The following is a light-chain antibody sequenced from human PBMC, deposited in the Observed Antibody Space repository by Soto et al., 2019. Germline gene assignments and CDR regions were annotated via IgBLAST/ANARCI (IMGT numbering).Light chain of an antibody. J-gene: IGKJ4*01. Sequence: DIVLTQSPATLSLYPGERATLSCRASQDVRSKLAWYQQKPGQAPRLLIYGASTRATGIPDRFSGSGSGTEFTLTINSLQSEDFAVYYCQQYDNWLTVGGGTKVDIK. CDR2: GAS. V-gene: IGKV3-15*01. CDR3: QQYDNWLT. CDR1: QDVRSK.